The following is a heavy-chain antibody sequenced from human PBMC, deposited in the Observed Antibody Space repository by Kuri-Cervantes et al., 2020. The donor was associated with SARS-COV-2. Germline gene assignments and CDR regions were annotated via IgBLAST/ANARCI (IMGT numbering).Heavy chain of an antibody. CDR1: GFTFSSYA. D-gene: IGHD2-15*01. V-gene: IGHV3-30-3*01. CDR2: ISYDGSNK. CDR3: ARERPPLVVVAAMGD. J-gene: IGHJ4*02. Sequence: GGSLRLSCAASGFTFSSYAMHWVRQAPGKGLEWVAVISYDGSNKYYADSVKGRFTISRDNSKNTLYLQMNSLRAEDTAVYYCARERPPLVVVAAMGDWGQGSLVTVSS.